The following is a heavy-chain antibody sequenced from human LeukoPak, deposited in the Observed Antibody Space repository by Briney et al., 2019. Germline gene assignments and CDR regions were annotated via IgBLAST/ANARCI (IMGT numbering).Heavy chain of an antibody. V-gene: IGHV3-49*02. CDR1: GFTFGNFP. Sequence: GRSLRLPCTTSGFTFGNFPITWVRQAPGKGLEWVGYIRAKDYGGTTEYAAAVKGRFTISRDDSKGIGYLQMNDLQTDDTGVYYCTRGSGRFEYWGQGTLVTVSS. CDR2: IRAKDYGGTT. J-gene: IGHJ4*02. D-gene: IGHD2-15*01. CDR3: TRGSGRFEY.